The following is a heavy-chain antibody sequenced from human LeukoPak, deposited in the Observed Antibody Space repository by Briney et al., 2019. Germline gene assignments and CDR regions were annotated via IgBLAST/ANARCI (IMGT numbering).Heavy chain of an antibody. CDR2: IYAGGTA. CDR3: TREPVP. D-gene: IGHD6-19*01. J-gene: IGHJ4*02. CDR1: GGSISSYY. Sequence: SETLSLTCTVSGGSISSYYWSWIRQPAGKGLEWIGRIYAGGTASYNPSLKSRVTMSADMSKNQLSLKLTSVTAADTAVYYCTREPVPWGQGTLVTVPS. V-gene: IGHV4-4*07.